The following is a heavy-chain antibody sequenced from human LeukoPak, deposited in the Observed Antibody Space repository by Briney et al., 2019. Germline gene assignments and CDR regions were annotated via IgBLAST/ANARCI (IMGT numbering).Heavy chain of an antibody. CDR2: IYYSGST. V-gene: IGHV4-31*03. CDR1: GGSISSGGYY. D-gene: IGHD3-16*01. CDR3: ARAPSGLAVPENWFDP. Sequence: SQTLSLTGTVSGGSISSGGYYWSWIRQHPGKGLEWIGYIYYSGSTYYNPSLKSRVTISVDTSKNQFSLKLSSVTAADTAVYYCARAPSGLAVPENWFDPWGQGTLVTVSS. J-gene: IGHJ5*02.